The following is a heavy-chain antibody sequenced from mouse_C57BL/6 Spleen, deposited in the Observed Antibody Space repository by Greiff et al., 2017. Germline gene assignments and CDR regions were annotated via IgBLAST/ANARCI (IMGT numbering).Heavy chain of an antibody. CDR1: GYAFSSSW. CDR2: IYPGDGDT. Sequence: QVQLQQSGPELVKPGASVKISCKASGYAFSSSWMNWVKQRPGKGLEWIGRIYPGDGDTNYNGKFKGKATLTADKSSSTAYMQLSSLTSEDSAVYFSARRGGDGYHWYFEGWGTGTTVTVSS. J-gene: IGHJ1*03. CDR3: ARRGGDGYHWYFEG. V-gene: IGHV1-82*01. D-gene: IGHD2-3*01.